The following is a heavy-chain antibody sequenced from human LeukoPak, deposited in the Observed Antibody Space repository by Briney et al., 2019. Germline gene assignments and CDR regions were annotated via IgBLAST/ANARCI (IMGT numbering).Heavy chain of an antibody. V-gene: IGHV3-73*01. J-gene: IGHJ4*02. CDR3: TSYYYGSGKDQPSQYYFDY. D-gene: IGHD3-10*01. CDR1: GFTFSGSA. CDR2: IRSKANSYAT. Sequence: GGSLRLSCAASGFTFSGSAIHWVRQTSGKGLEWVGRIRSKANSYATAFAASVKGRFTISRDDSKNTAYLQMNSLKTEDTAVYYCTSYYYGSGKDQPSQYYFDYWGQGTLVTVSS.